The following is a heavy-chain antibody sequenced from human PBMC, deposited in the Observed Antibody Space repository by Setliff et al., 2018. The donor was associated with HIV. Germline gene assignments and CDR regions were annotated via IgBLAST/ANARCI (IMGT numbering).Heavy chain of an antibody. V-gene: IGHV4-61*02. D-gene: IGHD2-8*01. CDR2: IYSSGIT. CDR3: ARDPYCPNTCYEDFTFDS. Sequence: SETLSLTCTVSGGSISSGSYFWNWIRQPAGKGLEWIGRIYSSGITNYNPSLKSRLTISLGTSKNQFSLQVTSVTAADTAVYYCARDPYCPNTCYEDFTFDSWGQGTLVTVSS. J-gene: IGHJ4*02. CDR1: GGSISSGSYF.